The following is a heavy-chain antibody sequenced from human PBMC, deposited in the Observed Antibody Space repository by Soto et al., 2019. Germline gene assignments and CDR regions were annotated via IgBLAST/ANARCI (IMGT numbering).Heavy chain of an antibody. CDR2: VSDYGSEQ. CDR1: GLGLTAYG. D-gene: IGHD1-26*01. V-gene: IGHV3-30*17. J-gene: IGHJ4*02. Sequence: GPLRLLCETLGLGLTAYGTQEVRPAPGKGLEYVAAVSDYGSEQYYSDSVRGRFTISRDNSKNTVPLQLDSLTTGDTAVYYWARDPAGRYFHYDVWGQGALVTVSS. CDR3: ARDPAGRYFHYDV.